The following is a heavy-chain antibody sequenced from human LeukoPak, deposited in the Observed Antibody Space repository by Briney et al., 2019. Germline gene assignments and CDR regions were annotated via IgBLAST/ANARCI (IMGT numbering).Heavy chain of an antibody. J-gene: IGHJ4*02. Sequence: GGSLRLSCAASGFTFSNAWMSWVRQAPGKGLEWVGRIKSKTDGGTTDYAAPVKGRFTISRDDSKNTLYLQMNSLKTEDTAVYYCTTGYYDILTGYYTYGFDYWGQGTLVTVSS. CDR2: IKSKTDGGTT. CDR1: GFTFSNAW. D-gene: IGHD3-9*01. V-gene: IGHV3-15*01. CDR3: TTGYYDILTGYYTYGFDY.